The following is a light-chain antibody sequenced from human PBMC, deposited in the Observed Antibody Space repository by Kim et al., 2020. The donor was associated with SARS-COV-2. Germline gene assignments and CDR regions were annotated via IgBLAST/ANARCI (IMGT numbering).Light chain of an antibody. CDR1: QGIDSN. Sequence: ASVGDTVTIACRASQGIDSNLAWYQQRPGKAPNLLIYSAFTLHSGVPSRFSGSGSGTDFTLTITSLQPEDFATYHCQQHHSFPLTFGGGTKVDIK. CDR3: QQHHSFPLT. CDR2: SAF. J-gene: IGKJ4*01. V-gene: IGKV1-9*01.